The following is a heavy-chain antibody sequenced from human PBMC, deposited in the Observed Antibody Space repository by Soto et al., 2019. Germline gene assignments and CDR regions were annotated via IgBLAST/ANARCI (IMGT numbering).Heavy chain of an antibody. CDR2: IIPILGIA. Sequence: QVQLVQSGAEVKKPGSSVKVSCKASGGTFSSYTISWVRQAPGQGLEWMGRIIPILGIANYAQKFQGRVTITADKSTSTAYMELSSLRSEDTAVYYCAGNYYCSGIYPPHFFDYWGQGTLVTVSS. CDR1: GGTFSSYT. CDR3: AGNYYCSGIYPPHFFDY. J-gene: IGHJ4*02. D-gene: IGHD3-10*01. V-gene: IGHV1-69*02.